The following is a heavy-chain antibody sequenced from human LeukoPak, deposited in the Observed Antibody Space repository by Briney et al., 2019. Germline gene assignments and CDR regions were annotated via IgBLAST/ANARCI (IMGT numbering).Heavy chain of an antibody. V-gene: IGHV3-21*01. CDR2: ITSTSSYI. J-gene: IGHJ6*03. CDR1: GFTFSNYN. Sequence: GGSLRLSCAASGFTFSNYNMNWVRQAPGKGLEWVSSITSTSSYIYYADSVKGRFTNSRDNAENSLYLQMKSLRAEDKGVYYCARDPYSGSYGDYYYYYMDVWGKGTTVTISS. CDR3: ARDPYSGSYGDYYYYYMDV. D-gene: IGHD1-26*01.